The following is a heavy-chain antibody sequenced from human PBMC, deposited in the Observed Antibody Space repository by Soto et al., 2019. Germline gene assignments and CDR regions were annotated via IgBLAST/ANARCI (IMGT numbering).Heavy chain of an antibody. J-gene: IGHJ6*02. CDR3: AKDLVYCSSTGCYAMYYYYGMDV. CDR1: GFTFIHYG. V-gene: IGHV3-30*18. Sequence: AGGSLRLSYAASGFTFIHYGMHWVRQAPGKGLEWVAVISYDGSNKYYADSVKGRFTISRDNSKNTLYLQMNSLRAEDTAVYYCAKDLVYCSSTGCYAMYYYYGMDVWGQGTTVTVSS. D-gene: IGHD2-2*01. CDR2: ISYDGSNK.